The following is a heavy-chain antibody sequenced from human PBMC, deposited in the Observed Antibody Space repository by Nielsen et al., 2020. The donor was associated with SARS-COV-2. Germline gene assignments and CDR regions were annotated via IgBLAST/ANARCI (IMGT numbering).Heavy chain of an antibody. Sequence: ASVKVSCKASGGTFSSYAISWVRQATGQGLEWMGWMNPNSGNTGYAQKFQGRVTMTRNTSISTAYMELSSLRSEDTAVYYCAGVWNYDFNYYYMDVWGKGTTVTVSS. V-gene: IGHV1-8*02. CDR1: GGTFSSYA. J-gene: IGHJ6*03. CDR3: AGVWNYDFNYYYMDV. CDR2: MNPNSGNT. D-gene: IGHD1-7*01.